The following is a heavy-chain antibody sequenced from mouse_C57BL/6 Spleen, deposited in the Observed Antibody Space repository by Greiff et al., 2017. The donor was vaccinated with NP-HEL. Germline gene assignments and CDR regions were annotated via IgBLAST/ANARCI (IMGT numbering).Heavy chain of an antibody. V-gene: IGHV1-76*01. CDR2: IYPGSGNT. CDR3: AIGLLWYFDV. CDR1: GYTFTDYY. J-gene: IGHJ1*03. Sequence: VKLQESGAELVRPGASVKLSCKASGYTFTDYYINWVKQRPGQGLEWIARIYPGSGNTYYNEKFKGKATLTAEKSSSTAYMQLSSLTSEDSAVYFCAIGLLWYFDVWGTGTTVTVSS. D-gene: IGHD2-10*01.